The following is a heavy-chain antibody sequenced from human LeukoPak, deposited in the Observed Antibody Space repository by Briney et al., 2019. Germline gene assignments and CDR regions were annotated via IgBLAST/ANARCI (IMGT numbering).Heavy chain of an antibody. J-gene: IGHJ3*02. CDR2: IYYSGST. CDR1: GGSISSGGYY. CDR3: ARLSSSWYSFAFDI. D-gene: IGHD6-13*01. V-gene: IGHV4-31*03. Sequence: SETLSLTCTVSGGSISSGGYYWSWIRQHPGKGLEWIGYIYYSGSTYYNPSLKSRVTISVDTSKNQFSLKLSSVTAADTAVYYCARLSSSWYSFAFDIWGQGTMVTVSS.